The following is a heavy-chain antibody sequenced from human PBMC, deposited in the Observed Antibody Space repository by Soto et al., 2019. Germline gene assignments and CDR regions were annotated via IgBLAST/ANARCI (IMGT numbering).Heavy chain of an antibody. D-gene: IGHD3-22*01. V-gene: IGHV3-30-3*01. CDR2: ISYDGSNK. CDR3: ASNRKDYYDSSGYYTEDY. Sequence: GGSLRLSCAASGFTFSSYAMHWVRQAPGKGLEWVAVISYDGSNKYYADSVKGRFTISRDNSKNTLYLQMNSLRAEDTAVYYCASNRKDYYDSSGYYTEDYWGQGTLVTVSS. CDR1: GFTFSSYA. J-gene: IGHJ4*02.